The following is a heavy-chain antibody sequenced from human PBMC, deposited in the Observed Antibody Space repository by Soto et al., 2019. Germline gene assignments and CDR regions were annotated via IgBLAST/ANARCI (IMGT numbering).Heavy chain of an antibody. V-gene: IGHV4-31*03. D-gene: IGHD3-10*02. CDR1: GDAFSVDFYY. J-gene: IGHJ6*02. Sequence: QVQLLESGPGLVKPSQTLSLTCTVSGDAFSVDFYYWSWIRQLPGKGLEWMGYILYSGTTNYNPSLKSRLTMSLDKSKKQFSLRLRTVTAADTAVYYCSRGTVRTRGEEKPLNYYGMDVWGPGTTVIVSS. CDR2: ILYSGTT. CDR3: SRGTVRTRGEEKPLNYYGMDV.